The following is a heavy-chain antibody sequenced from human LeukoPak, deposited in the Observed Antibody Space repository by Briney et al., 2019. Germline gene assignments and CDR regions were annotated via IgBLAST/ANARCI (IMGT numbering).Heavy chain of an antibody. V-gene: IGHV1-18*01. J-gene: IGHJ6*03. Sequence: ASVKVSCKASGGTFSSYAISWVRQAPGQGLEWMGWISAYNGNTNYAQKLQGRVTMTTDTSTSTAYMELRSLRSDDTAVYYCARERVVVVPAASPHYYYYMDVWGKGTTVTVSS. CDR3: ARERVVVVPAASPHYYYYMDV. CDR2: ISAYNGNT. CDR1: GGTFSSYA. D-gene: IGHD2-2*01.